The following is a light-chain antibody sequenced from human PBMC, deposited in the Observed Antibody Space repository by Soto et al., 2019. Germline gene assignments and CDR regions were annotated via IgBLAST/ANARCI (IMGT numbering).Light chain of an antibody. CDR1: EDINRN. Sequence: EIVLTQSPGTLSVSPGERASLSCRASEDINRNLAWYQQKSGQAPRLLIYGASTRATGIPARFSGSGSGTEFTLTISTLQSEDFALYYCQQYNNWPPLTFGGGTKVDI. CDR2: GAS. CDR3: QQYNNWPPLT. J-gene: IGKJ4*01. V-gene: IGKV3-15*01.